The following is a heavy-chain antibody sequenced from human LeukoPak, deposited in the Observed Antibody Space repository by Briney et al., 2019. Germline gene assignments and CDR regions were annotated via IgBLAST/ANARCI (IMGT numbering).Heavy chain of an antibody. CDR3: ARCAWSSSSNYYYYMDV. CDR1: GFPFSSFA. J-gene: IGHJ6*03. V-gene: IGHV3-64*01. Sequence: GGSLRLSCAASGFPFSSFAMHWVRQAPGKGLEYVSAISSNGGSTYYANSVKGRFTISRDNSKNTLYLQMGSLRTEDMAVYYCARCAWSSSSNYYYYMDVWGKGTTVIVSS. D-gene: IGHD6-6*01. CDR2: ISSNGGST.